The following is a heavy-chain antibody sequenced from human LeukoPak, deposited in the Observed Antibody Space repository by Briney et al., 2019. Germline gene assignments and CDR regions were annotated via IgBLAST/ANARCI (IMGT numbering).Heavy chain of an antibody. CDR2: ISSSGSTI. V-gene: IGHV3-11*01. CDR1: GFTFSDYY. CDR3: AREAQLPRGGEKPSPGYFGYFDY. J-gene: IGHJ4*02. D-gene: IGHD2-2*01. Sequence: GGSLRLSCAASGFTFSDYYMSWIRQAPGKGLEWVSYISSSGSTIYYADSVKGRFTISRDNAKNSLYLQMNSLRAEDTAVYYCAREAQLPRGGEKPSPGYFGYFDYWGQGTLVTVSS.